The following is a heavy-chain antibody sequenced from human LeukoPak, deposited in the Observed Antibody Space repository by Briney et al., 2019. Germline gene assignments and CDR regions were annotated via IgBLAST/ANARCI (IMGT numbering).Heavy chain of an antibody. CDR3: AREWDDATLFDY. J-gene: IGHJ4*02. CDR1: GGSISSYY. V-gene: IGHV4-4*07. Sequence: SETLSLTCTVSGGSISSYYWSWIRQPAGKGLEWIGRIYTSGSTNYNPSLKSRVTMSVDTSKNQFSLKLSSVAAADTAVYYCAREWDDATLFDYWGQGTLVTVSS. CDR2: IYTSGST. D-gene: IGHD4/OR15-4a*01.